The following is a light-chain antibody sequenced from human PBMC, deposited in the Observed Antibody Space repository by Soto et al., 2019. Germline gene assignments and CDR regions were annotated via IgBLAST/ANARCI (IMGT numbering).Light chain of an antibody. CDR3: QHYYSRPFT. J-gene: IGKJ3*01. V-gene: IGKV4-1*01. Sequence: DIVMTQSPDSLAVSLGERATINCKSSQSVLYNSNNKNYLAWYQQKPGQPPKLLIYWASTRESGVPDRFSGSGSGTYFTLTSSSLQAEDVAVYYCQHYYSRPFTFGPGTKVDIK. CDR1: QSVLYNSNNKNY. CDR2: WAS.